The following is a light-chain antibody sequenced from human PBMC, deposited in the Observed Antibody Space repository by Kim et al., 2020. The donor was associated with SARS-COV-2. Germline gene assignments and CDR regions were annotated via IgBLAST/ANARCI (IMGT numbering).Light chain of an antibody. J-gene: IGLJ3*02. Sequence: RQTATPTCTGNSNNVGNQGAAWLQQHQGHPPKLLSYRNNNRPSGISERLSASRSGNTASLTITGLQPEDEADYYCSAWDSSLSAWVFGGGTKLTVL. V-gene: IGLV10-54*01. CDR1: SNNVGNQG. CDR2: RNN. CDR3: SAWDSSLSAWV.